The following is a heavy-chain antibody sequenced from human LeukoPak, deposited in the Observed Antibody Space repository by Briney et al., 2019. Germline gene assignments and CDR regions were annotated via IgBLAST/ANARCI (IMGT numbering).Heavy chain of an antibody. D-gene: IGHD6-13*01. CDR2: ISSSSSYI. CDR1: GFTFSSYS. CDR3: ARTGIAAAGTKGWFDP. V-gene: IGHV3-21*01. Sequence: GGSLRLSCAASGFTFSSYSMNWVRQAPGKGLEWVSSISSSSSYIYYADSVKGRFTISRDNAKNSLYLQMNSLRAEDTAVYYCARTGIAAAGTKGWFDPWGQGSLVTVSS. J-gene: IGHJ5*02.